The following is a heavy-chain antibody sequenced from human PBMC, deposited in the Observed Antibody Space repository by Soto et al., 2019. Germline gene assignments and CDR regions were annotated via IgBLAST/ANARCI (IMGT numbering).Heavy chain of an antibody. J-gene: IGHJ3*02. Sequence: EVQLVESGGGLVQPGGSLRLSCAASGFTFSSYEMNWVRQAPGKGLEWVSYISSSGSTIYYADSVKGRFTISRDNAKNSLYLQMNSLRAEDTAVYYCARPERDYYGSGSYYTGDDACDILGQGTIVTVSS. V-gene: IGHV3-48*03. D-gene: IGHD3-10*01. CDR2: ISSSGSTI. CDR3: ARPERDYYGSGSYYTGDDACDI. CDR1: GFTFSSYE.